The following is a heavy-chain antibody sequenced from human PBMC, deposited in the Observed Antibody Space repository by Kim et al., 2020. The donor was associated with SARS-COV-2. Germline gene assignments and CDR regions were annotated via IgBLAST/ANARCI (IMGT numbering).Heavy chain of an antibody. Sequence: SETLSLTCTVSGDSMSAYYWNCIRQSPGKGLEWIGYVYFRGTTNYNPSLKSRVTMSIDTSKSQFSLKLNSVTAADTAVYYCARRETRDLFTSDWG. CDR2: VYFRGTT. V-gene: IGHV4-59*08. D-gene: IGHD1-26*01. CDR3: ARRETRDLFTSD. CDR1: GDSMSAYY. J-gene: IGHJ1*01.